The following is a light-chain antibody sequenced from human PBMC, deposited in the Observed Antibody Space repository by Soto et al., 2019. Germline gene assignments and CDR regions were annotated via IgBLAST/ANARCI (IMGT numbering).Light chain of an antibody. CDR3: ASYAGRNNYV. CDR2: EVN. J-gene: IGLJ1*01. Sequence: QSALTQPPSASGSPGQSVTISCTGTSSDVGGYNYVSWYRHHPNRAPKLMIYEVNKRASGVPDRVSGSKSGDTASLTVSGLQAEDEADYYCASYAGRNNYVFGTGTKLTAL. V-gene: IGLV2-8*01. CDR1: SSDVGGYNY.